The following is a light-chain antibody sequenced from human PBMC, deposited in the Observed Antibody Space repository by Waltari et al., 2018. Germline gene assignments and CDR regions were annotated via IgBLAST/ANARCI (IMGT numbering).Light chain of an antibody. Sequence: QPVLTQSSSASASLGSSVKLTCTLSSGHSDSIIAWHQQQPGRAPRFLMQLEGSGTYTQGSGVPDRCSGSSSGADRYLTISNLQSEDEADYYCETWDNTHEFGGGTKLTVL. CDR3: ETWDNTHE. CDR1: SGHSDSI. J-gene: IGLJ3*02. V-gene: IGLV4-60*03. CDR2: LEGSGTY.